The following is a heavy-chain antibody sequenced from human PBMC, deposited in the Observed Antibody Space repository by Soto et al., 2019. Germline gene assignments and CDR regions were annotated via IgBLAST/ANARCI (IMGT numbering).Heavy chain of an antibody. D-gene: IGHD2-8*02. Sequence: SEALSLPSTVSGASITGSFFWRWIRQRAGKGLEWIGRFSLSGTTNYNPSLRSRVTMSADVSKNQFSLRLTSVTAADTALYYCARGMTPPGAPAWYYFDSWGQGTLVTVSS. V-gene: IGHV4-4*07. CDR3: ARGMTPPGAPAWYYFDS. J-gene: IGHJ4*02. CDR1: GASITGSFF. CDR2: FSLSGTT.